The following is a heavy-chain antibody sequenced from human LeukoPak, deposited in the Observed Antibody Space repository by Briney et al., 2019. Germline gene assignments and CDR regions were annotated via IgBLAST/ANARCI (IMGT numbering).Heavy chain of an antibody. J-gene: IGHJ4*02. Sequence: ASVKVSCKASGGTFSSYAISWVRQAPGQGLEWMGWISAYNGNTNYAQKLQGRVTMTTDTSTSTAYMELRSLRSDDTAVYYCARDWGGEYCSGGSCYYFDYWGQGTLVTVSS. CDR2: ISAYNGNT. D-gene: IGHD2-15*01. CDR1: GGTFSSYA. V-gene: IGHV1-18*01. CDR3: ARDWGGEYCSGGSCYYFDY.